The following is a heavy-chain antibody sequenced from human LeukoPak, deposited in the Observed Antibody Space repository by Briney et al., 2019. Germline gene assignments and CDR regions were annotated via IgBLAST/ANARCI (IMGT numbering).Heavy chain of an antibody. D-gene: IGHD3-16*01. Sequence: SETLSLTCTVSGGSMSEYYWGWIRQSPGKGLEWIGYIHYSGTTSYNPSLKGRVTISLDTSTNQFSLKLSSVTAADTAIYYCARDKRGSYADYWSQGTLVTVSS. CDR1: GGSMSEYY. J-gene: IGHJ4*02. CDR2: IHYSGTT. CDR3: ARDKRGSYADY. V-gene: IGHV4-59*01.